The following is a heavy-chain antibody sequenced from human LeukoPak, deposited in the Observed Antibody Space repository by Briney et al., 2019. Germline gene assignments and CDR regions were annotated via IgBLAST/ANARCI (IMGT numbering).Heavy chain of an antibody. Sequence: RPSETLSLTCPVYGGSISSYYWSWIRQPPGKGLVRIGEINHSRSTNYNPSLKSRVTISVDTSKNQFSLKLRSVTAVDTGVYYGASTGGSGYYFGCWGQATLVTVS. CDR2: INHSRST. D-gene: IGHD3-22*01. J-gene: IGHJ4*01. CDR1: GGSISSYY. V-gene: IGHV4-34*01. CDR3: ASTGGSGYYFGC.